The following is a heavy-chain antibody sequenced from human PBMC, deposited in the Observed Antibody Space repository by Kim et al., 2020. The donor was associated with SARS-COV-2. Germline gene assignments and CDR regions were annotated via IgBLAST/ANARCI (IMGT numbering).Heavy chain of an antibody. V-gene: IGHV4-31*03. J-gene: IGHJ4*02. D-gene: IGHD1-26*01. CDR1: GGSISSGGYY. Sequence: SETLSLTCTVSGGSISSGGYYWSWIRQHPGKGLEWIGYIYYSGSTYYNPSLKSRVTVSVDTSKNQFSLKLSSVTAADTAVYYCARRPAGAKLLDYWGQGTLVTVSS. CDR2: IYYSGST. CDR3: ARRPAGAKLLDY.